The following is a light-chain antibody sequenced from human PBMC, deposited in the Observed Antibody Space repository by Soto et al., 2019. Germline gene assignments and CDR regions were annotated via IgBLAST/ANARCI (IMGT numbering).Light chain of an antibody. V-gene: IGKV3-15*01. Sequence: ILMTQSPVTLSVSPGDSATLSCRASQSIGSNLAWYQQKPGQAPRLLIYAASTRVTGLPGRFSGSGSGTDFTLTISSLQPEDFATYYCQQSYSTPWTFGQGTKVDIK. CDR3: QQSYSTPWT. CDR2: AAS. CDR1: QSIGSN. J-gene: IGKJ1*01.